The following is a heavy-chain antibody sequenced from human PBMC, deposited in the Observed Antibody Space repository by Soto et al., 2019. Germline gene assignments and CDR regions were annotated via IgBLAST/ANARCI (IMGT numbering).Heavy chain of an antibody. J-gene: IGHJ5*02. D-gene: IGHD3-3*01. V-gene: IGHV4-59*01. CDR2: IYYSGRT. CDR3: ARESYYDFWSGYYVRAGGWFDP. CDR1: GGSISSYY. Sequence: SETLSLTCTVSGGSISSYYWSWIRQPPGNGLEWIGYIYYSGRTNYNPSLKSRVTISVDTCKNQFSLKLSSVTAADTAVYYCARESYYDFWSGYYVRAGGWFDPWGQGTLVTVSS.